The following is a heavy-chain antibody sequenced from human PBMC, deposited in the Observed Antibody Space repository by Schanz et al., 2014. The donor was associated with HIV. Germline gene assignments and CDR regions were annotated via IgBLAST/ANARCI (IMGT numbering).Heavy chain of an antibody. Sequence: QVQLVESGGGVVQPGRSLRLSCAASGFTFSTCGMHWVRQAPGKGLGWVALIWKDGSNRYYADSVKGRFTISRDNSKNTVSLQMNSLRSEDTAVYYCVRDAGAQWLDGDNWFDPWGQGTLVTVSS. D-gene: IGHD6-19*01. CDR3: VRDAGAQWLDGDNWFDP. CDR2: IWKDGSNR. CDR1: GFTFSTCG. V-gene: IGHV3-33*08. J-gene: IGHJ5*02.